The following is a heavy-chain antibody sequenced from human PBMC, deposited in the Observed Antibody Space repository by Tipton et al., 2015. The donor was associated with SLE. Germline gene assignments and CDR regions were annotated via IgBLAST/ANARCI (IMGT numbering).Heavy chain of an antibody. J-gene: IGHJ4*02. CDR3: ARLPDYFDH. V-gene: IGHV4-59*01. Sequence: TLSLTCTVSGGSISSYYWTWIRQTPGKGLEWIGYVSYSGSTNYNPSLQSRVTISVDTSKNQFSLKLRSVTAADTAVYYCARLPDYFDHWGQGALVTVSS. CDR2: VSYSGST. CDR1: GGSISSYY.